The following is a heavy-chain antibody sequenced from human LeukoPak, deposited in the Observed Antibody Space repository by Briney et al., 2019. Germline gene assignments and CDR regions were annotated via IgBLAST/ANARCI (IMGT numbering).Heavy chain of an antibody. V-gene: IGHV3-48*01. CDR2: ISSSSSTI. J-gene: IGHJ3*02. D-gene: IGHD5-12*01. Sequence: PGGSLRLSCAASGFTFSSYSMNWVRQAPGKGLEWVSYISSSSSTIYYADSVKGRFTISRDNAKNSLYLQMNSLRAEDTAVYYCAVGVDLGPVHHSGYDDAFDIWGQGTMVTVSS. CDR3: AVGVDLGPVHHSGYDDAFDI. CDR1: GFTFSSYS.